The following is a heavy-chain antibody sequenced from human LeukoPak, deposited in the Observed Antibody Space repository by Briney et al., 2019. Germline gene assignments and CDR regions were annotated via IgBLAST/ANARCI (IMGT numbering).Heavy chain of an antibody. CDR1: GFTFSSYA. Sequence: TGGSLRLSCAASGFTFSSYAMSWVRQAPGKGLEWVSAISGSGGSTYYAGSVKGRFTISRDNSKNTLYLQMNSLRAEDTAVYYCANLWELLRGMGYWGQGTLVTVSS. J-gene: IGHJ4*02. D-gene: IGHD1-26*01. V-gene: IGHV3-23*01. CDR3: ANLWELLRGMGY. CDR2: ISGSGGST.